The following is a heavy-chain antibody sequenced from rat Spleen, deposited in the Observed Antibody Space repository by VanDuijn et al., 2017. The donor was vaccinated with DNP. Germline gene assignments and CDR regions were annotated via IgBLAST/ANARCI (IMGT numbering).Heavy chain of an antibody. CDR1: GFTFSNYY. Sequence: EVQLVESGGGLVQPGRSMKLSCAASGFTFSNYYMAWVRQAPTKGLEWVASISPSGGGTYYRDSVKGRFTISRDNAESTLYLQMDSLRSEDTATYYCTTRDYYNTYINFAYWGQGVMVSVSS. J-gene: IGHJ2*01. CDR3: TTRDYYNTYINFAY. D-gene: IGHD1-2*01. V-gene: IGHV5-25*01. CDR2: ISPSGGGT.